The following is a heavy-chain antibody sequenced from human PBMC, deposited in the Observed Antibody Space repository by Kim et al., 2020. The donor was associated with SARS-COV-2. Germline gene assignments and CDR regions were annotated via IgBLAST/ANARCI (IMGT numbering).Heavy chain of an antibody. J-gene: IGHJ4*02. V-gene: IGHV1-8*01. CDR1: GYTFTSYD. CDR2: MNPNSGNT. Sequence: ASVKVSCKASGYTFTSYDINWVRQATGQGLEWMGWMNPNSGNTGYAQKFQGRVTMTRNTSISTAYMELSSLRSEDTAVYYCARAPTVIVARPPRRGITPTYYFDYWAREPWSPSPQ. D-gene: IGHD3-22*01. CDR3: ARAPTVIVARPPRRGITPTYYFDY.